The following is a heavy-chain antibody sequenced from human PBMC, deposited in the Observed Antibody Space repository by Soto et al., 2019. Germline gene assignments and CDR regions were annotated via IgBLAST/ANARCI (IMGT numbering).Heavy chain of an antibody. D-gene: IGHD2-2*01. J-gene: IGHJ5*02. CDR3: ARHRLSRYCSSTSCSNWFDP. Sequence: SETRSLTCTVSGGSISSSSYYWGWIRQPPGKGLEWIGSIYYSGSTYYNPSLKSRVTISVDTSKNQFSLKLSSVTAADTAVYYCARHRLSRYCSSTSCSNWFDPWGQGTLVTVSS. V-gene: IGHV4-39*01. CDR1: GGSISSSSYY. CDR2: IYYSGST.